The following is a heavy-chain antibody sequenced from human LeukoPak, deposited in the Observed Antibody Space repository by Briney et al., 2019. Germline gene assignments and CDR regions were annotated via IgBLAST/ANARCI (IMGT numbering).Heavy chain of an antibody. J-gene: IGHJ6*02. V-gene: IGHV3-23*01. CDR3: AKVRTYFYHGLDV. Sequence: GGSLRLSCAASGFTFSSHAMSWVRQAPGKGLEWVSAISGSGGSTYYADSVKGRFTISRDNSKNTLFLQVNSLRAEDTAVYYCAKVRTYFYHGLDVWGQGTTVTVSS. D-gene: IGHD1-14*01. CDR1: GFTFSSHA. CDR2: ISGSGGST.